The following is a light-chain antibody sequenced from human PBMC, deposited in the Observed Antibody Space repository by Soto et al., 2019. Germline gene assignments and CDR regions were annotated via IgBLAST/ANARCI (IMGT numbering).Light chain of an antibody. V-gene: IGKV3-11*01. Sequence: LTQSPSTLSSSPGERATLSCGASHSISPYLAWYQQKPGKAPRLLSYEASNRPTGIPARFSGSGSGTDFTLTISSLMTEDFAVYYCQQHNNWPFTFGQGTRLEIK. CDR2: EAS. CDR3: QQHNNWPFT. CDR1: HSISPY. J-gene: IGKJ5*01.